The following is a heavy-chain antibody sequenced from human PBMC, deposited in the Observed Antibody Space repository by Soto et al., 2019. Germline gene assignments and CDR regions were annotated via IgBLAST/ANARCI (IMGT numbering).Heavy chain of an antibody. V-gene: IGHV4-39*01. D-gene: IGHD2-21*02. CDR2: IYYSGRT. Sequence: TSETLSLTCIVSGESISSSSYYWGWIRQPPGKGLEWIGSIYYSGRTYYNPSFKSRVTISIDTSKNQFSLKLSSVTATDTAVYYCARKRPTVVTQAYFDHWGQGALVTVSS. CDR1: GESISSSSYY. J-gene: IGHJ4*02. CDR3: ARKRPTVVTQAYFDH.